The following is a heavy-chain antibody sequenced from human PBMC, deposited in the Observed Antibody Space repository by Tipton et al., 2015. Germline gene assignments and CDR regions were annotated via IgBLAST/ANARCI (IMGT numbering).Heavy chain of an antibody. J-gene: IGHJ4*02. CDR3: TRDHLYYDSITYYAYFDY. CDR1: GSTFSNYW. CDR2: INQDGGEE. Sequence: SLRLSCAASGSTFSNYWMSWVRQAPGKGLEWVAYINQDGGEEFFVDSVKGRFTISRDSAKNSLYLQMNSLRAEDTSVYYCTRDHLYYDSITYYAYFDYWGPGTLVTVSS. V-gene: IGHV3-7*01. D-gene: IGHD3-22*01.